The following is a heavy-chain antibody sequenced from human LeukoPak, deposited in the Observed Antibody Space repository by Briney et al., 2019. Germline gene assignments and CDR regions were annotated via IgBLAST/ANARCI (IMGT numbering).Heavy chain of an antibody. CDR2: IYSGVST. J-gene: IGHJ6*03. Sequence: GGSLRLSCAASGFTVSSNYMSCGRQAPGKRLGCGSVIYSGVSTYYADTVKGRLRISRENSKKRLYLKMHRLRAEDTAVYYCASRYYYDSSGYLGVYYSYYMDVWGKGTTVTVSS. V-gene: IGHV3-53*05. D-gene: IGHD3-22*01. CDR1: GFTVSSNY. CDR3: ASRYYYDSSGYLGVYYSYYMDV.